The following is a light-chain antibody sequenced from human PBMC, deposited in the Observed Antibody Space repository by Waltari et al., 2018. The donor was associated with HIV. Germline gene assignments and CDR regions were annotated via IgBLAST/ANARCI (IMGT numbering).Light chain of an antibody. CDR3: QQYGSSPRT. V-gene: IGKV3-20*01. CDR1: QSVSSNC. Sequence: EIMLTQSPGTLSLSPGEGATLSCRASQSVSSNCLAWYQQKPGQAPRLLIYGASSRATGIPDRFSGRGSGTEFTLNISRLEPEDFAVFYCQQYGSSPRTFGQGTKVEIK. J-gene: IGKJ1*01. CDR2: GAS.